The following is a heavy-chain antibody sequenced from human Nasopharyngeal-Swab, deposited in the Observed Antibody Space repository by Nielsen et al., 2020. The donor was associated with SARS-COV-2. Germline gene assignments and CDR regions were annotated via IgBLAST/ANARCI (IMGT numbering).Heavy chain of an antibody. J-gene: IGHJ5*02. CDR2: ISSSGSTI. Sequence: GESLKTSCAASGFTFSDYYMSWIRQAPGKGLEWVSYISSSGSTIYYADSVKGRFTISRDNAKNSLYLQMNSLRAEDTAVYYCARDRHGYDILTGYRRANNWFDPWGQGTLVTVSS. V-gene: IGHV3-11*04. CDR1: GFTFSDYY. D-gene: IGHD3-9*01. CDR3: ARDRHGYDILTGYRRANNWFDP.